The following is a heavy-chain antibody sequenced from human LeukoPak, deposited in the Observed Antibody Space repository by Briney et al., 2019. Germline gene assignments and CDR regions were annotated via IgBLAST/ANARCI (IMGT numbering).Heavy chain of an antibody. D-gene: IGHD3-3*01. J-gene: IGHJ4*02. CDR3: ARVSLFFGVVPFDY. CDR1: GYTFTGYY. V-gene: IGHV1-2*02. CDR2: INPNSGGT. Sequence: GASVKVPCKASGYTFTGYYMHWVRQAPGQGLEWMGWINPNSGGTNYAQKFQGRVTMTRDTSISAAYMELSRLRSDDTAVYYCARVSLFFGVVPFDYWGQGTLVTVSS.